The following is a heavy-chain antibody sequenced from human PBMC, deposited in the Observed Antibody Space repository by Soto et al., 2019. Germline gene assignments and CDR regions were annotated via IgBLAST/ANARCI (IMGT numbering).Heavy chain of an antibody. V-gene: IGHV3-74*01. Sequence: GGSLRLSCAASGSTFNTYWMHWVRQAPGKGPVWVSRINTDGSNTRYADSVKGRFTISRDNAKNTLYLQMNSLGVEDTAIYYCARDGPRGDNGAVSFDHWGQGALVTVSS. CDR2: INTDGSNT. J-gene: IGHJ4*02. D-gene: IGHD2-8*01. CDR1: GSTFNTYW. CDR3: ARDGPRGDNGAVSFDH.